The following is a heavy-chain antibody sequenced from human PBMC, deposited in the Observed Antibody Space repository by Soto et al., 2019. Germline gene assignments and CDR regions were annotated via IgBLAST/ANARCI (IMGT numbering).Heavy chain of an antibody. D-gene: IGHD4-17*01. CDR2: INAAKGNT. Sequence: QVQLVQSGAEVKKPGASVKVCSKASGYTFTSYTLHWVRQAPGQRPEWLGWINAAKGNTKYSEKFQDRVTITRDTSATTVFLELSGLTSEDTALYFCARGMFTTVTTLPNIWGQGTLVTVSS. CDR1: GYTFTSYT. V-gene: IGHV1-3*01. J-gene: IGHJ3*02. CDR3: ARGMFTTVTTLPNI.